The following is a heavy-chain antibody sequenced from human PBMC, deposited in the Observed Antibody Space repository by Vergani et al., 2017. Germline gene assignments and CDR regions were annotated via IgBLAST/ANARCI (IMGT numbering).Heavy chain of an antibody. CDR2: IIPIFGTA. J-gene: IGHJ5*02. CDR3: ARGGFVVPAAGGCWFDP. CDR1: GGTFSSYA. V-gene: IGHV1-69*01. Sequence: QVQLVQSGAEVKKPGSSVKVSCKASGGTFSSYAISWVRQAPGQGLEWMGGIIPIFGTANYAQKCQGRVTITADESTSTAYMELSSLRSEDTAVYYCARGGFVVPAAGGCWFDPWGQGTLVTVSS. D-gene: IGHD2-2*01.